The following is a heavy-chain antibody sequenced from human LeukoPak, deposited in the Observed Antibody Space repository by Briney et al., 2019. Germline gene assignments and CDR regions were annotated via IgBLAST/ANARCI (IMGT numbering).Heavy chain of an antibody. CDR1: GYTFTGYY. V-gene: IGHV1-2*02. CDR3: ARDPSSGYSDAFDI. J-gene: IGHJ3*02. D-gene: IGHD3-22*01. CDR2: INPNSGGT. Sequence: ASVKVSCKASGYTFTGYYMHWVRQAPGQGLEWMGWINPNSGGTNYAQKFQGRVTMTRDTSISTAYMELSRLRSDDTAVYYCARDPSSGYSDAFDIWGQGTMVTVSS.